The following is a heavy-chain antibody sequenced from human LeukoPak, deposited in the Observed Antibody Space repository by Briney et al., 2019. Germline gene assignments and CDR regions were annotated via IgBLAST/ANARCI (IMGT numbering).Heavy chain of an antibody. CDR3: ARVQYSSSSGYGYYYYYYMYV. CDR2: IYHSGST. V-gene: IGHV4-38-2*01. J-gene: IGHJ6*03. D-gene: IGHD6-6*01. Sequence: SETLSLTCAVSGYSISSGYYCGWIRQPPGKGLEWFGSIYHSGSTYYNPSLKSRLTISVDTSKNQFSLKLSSVTAADTAVYDCARVQYSSSSGYGYYYYYYMYVWGKGTTVTVSS. CDR1: GYSISSGYY.